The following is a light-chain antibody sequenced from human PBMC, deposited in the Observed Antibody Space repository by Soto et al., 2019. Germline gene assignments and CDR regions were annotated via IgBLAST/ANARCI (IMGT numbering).Light chain of an antibody. J-gene: IGKJ2*01. CDR1: QSVSSN. Sequence: EIVMTQSPATLSVSPGERATLSCRASQSVSSNLAWYQQKPGQSPRLLIYGASTSATGVPASFSGSGSGREFTLTISSLQSEDFAVYYCQQYNNWPPYTFGQGTNLEI. CDR2: GAS. V-gene: IGKV3-15*01. CDR3: QQYNNWPPYT.